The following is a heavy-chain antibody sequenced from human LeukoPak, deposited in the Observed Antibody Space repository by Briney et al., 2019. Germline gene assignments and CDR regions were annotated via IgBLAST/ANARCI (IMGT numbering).Heavy chain of an antibody. D-gene: IGHD3-22*01. Sequence: PGGSLRLSCAASGFTFSGYSMNWVRQAPGKGLEWVSSISISSSYIYYEDSLKGRFTISRDNAKNSLYLQMNSLRAEDTAVYYCARTLNYYDSSGYYYGDYYFDYWGQGTLVTVSS. CDR2: ISISSSYI. J-gene: IGHJ4*02. CDR3: ARTLNYYDSSGYYYGDYYFDY. V-gene: IGHV3-21*01. CDR1: GFTFSGYS.